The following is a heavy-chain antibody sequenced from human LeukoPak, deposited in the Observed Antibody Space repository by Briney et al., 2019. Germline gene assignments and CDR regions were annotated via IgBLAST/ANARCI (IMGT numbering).Heavy chain of an antibody. V-gene: IGHV4-38-2*02. J-gene: IGHJ3*02. CDR3: ATQNRLLDAFDI. D-gene: IGHD5-18*01. CDR2: IYHSGST. Sequence: SETLSLTCTVSGYSISSGYYWGWIRQPPGKGLEWIGSIYHSGSTYYNPSLKSRVTISVDTSKNQFSLKLSSVTAPDTAVYYCATQNRLLDAFDIWGQGTMVTVSS. CDR1: GYSISSGYY.